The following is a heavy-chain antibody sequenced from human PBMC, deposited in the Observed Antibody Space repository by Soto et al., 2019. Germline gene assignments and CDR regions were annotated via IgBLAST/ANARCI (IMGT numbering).Heavy chain of an antibody. Sequence: ASVKVSCKASGYTFTSYGISWVRQAPGQGLEWMGWISAYNGNTNYAQKLQGRVTMTTDTSTSTAYMELRSLRSDDTAVYYCARVECTSCLRELVCWGQGTLVTVSS. CDR1: GYTFTSYG. V-gene: IGHV1-18*01. D-gene: IGHD2-2*01. CDR2: ISAYNGNT. CDR3: ARVECTSCLRELVC. J-gene: IGHJ4*02.